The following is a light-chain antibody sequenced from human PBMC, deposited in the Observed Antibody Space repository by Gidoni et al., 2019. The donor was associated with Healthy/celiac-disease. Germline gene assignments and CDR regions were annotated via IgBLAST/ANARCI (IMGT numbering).Light chain of an antibody. CDR3: NSRDSSGNHLGV. J-gene: IGLJ3*02. CDR1: SLRSYY. Sequence: SSELTQDPAVSVALGPTVRITCQGDSLRSYYASWYQQQPGQAPVLVIYGKNNRPSGIPDRFSGSSSGNTASLTITGAQADDEADYYCNSRDSSGNHLGVFGGGTKLTVL. V-gene: IGLV3-19*01. CDR2: GKN.